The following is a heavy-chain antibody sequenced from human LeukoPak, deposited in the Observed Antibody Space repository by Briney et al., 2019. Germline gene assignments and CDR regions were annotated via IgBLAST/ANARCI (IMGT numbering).Heavy chain of an antibody. Sequence: NPSEALSLTCAVYGGSFSGYYWSWIRQPPGKGLEWIGEINHSGSTNYNPSLKSRVTISVDTSKNQFSLKLSSVTAADTAVYYCARVLHYGSGSFLRYYYYMDVWGKGTTVTVSS. J-gene: IGHJ6*03. CDR3: ARVLHYGSGSFLRYYYYMDV. D-gene: IGHD3-10*01. V-gene: IGHV4-34*01. CDR2: INHSGST. CDR1: GGSFSGYY.